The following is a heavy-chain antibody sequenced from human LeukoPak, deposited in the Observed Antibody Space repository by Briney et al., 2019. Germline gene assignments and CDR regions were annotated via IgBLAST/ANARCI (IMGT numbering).Heavy chain of an antibody. D-gene: IGHD1-1*01. J-gene: IGHJ4*02. V-gene: IGHV3-30-3*01. Sequence: GGSLRLSCAASGFTFSSYAMHWVRQAPGKGLEWVAVISYDGSNKYYADSVKGRFTISRDNSKNTLYLQMNSLRAVDTAVYYCAREYDPGTLDYWGQGTLVTVSS. CDR3: AREYDPGTLDY. CDR2: ISYDGSNK. CDR1: GFTFSSYA.